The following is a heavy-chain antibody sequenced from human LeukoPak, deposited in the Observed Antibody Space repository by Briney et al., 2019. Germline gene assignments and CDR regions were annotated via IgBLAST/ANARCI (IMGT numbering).Heavy chain of an antibody. CDR2: IYHSGST. Sequence: SETLSLTCTVSGYSISSGYYWGWIRQPPGKGLEWIGSIYHSGSTYYNPSLKSRVTISVDTSKNQFSLKLSSVTAADTAVYYCARVRRREVAVAGIFDYWGQGTLVTVSS. V-gene: IGHV4-38-2*02. D-gene: IGHD6-19*01. CDR1: GYSISSGYY. CDR3: ARVRRREVAVAGIFDY. J-gene: IGHJ4*02.